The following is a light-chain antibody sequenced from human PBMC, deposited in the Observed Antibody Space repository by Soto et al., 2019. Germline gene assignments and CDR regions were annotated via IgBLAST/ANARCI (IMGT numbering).Light chain of an antibody. V-gene: IGKV1-5*01. Sequence: DIQMTPSPSTLSATAGYIVTLTCLASQSISAWLAWYQQKPGKAPKLLIYDASNLESGVPSRFSGRRSGTEFTLTISSLQPEDFASYYCLQDYGDSWKFGQGTKVDIK. CDR2: DAS. CDR1: QSISAW. J-gene: IGKJ1*01. CDR3: LQDYGDSWK.